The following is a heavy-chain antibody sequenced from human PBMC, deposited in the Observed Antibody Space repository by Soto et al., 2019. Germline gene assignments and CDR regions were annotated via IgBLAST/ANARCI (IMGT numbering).Heavy chain of an antibody. J-gene: IGHJ4*02. Sequence: ASVKVSSKASGYTFTIYGISWVRQAPGQGLAWMGWISAYNGNTNYAQKFQGRVTINADESTSTAYMELSSLISEDPAVYYCASPNGGYSSNLDYWGQGTLVTVTS. CDR2: ISAYNGNT. CDR1: GYTFTIYG. V-gene: IGHV1-18*04. CDR3: ASPNGGYSSNLDY. D-gene: IGHD4-17*01.